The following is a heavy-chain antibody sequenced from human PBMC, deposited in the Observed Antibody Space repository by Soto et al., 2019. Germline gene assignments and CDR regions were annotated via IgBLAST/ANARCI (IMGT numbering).Heavy chain of an antibody. J-gene: IGHJ6*03. Sequence: ASVKLSCKASGFRFTSSAMQWVRQARGQRLEWIGWIVVGSGNTNYAQKFQERVAITRDMSTSTAYMELSSLRSEDTAVYYCAAGGRDYYYYYYMDVWGKGTTVTVSS. V-gene: IGHV1-58*02. CDR3: AAGGRDYYYYYYMDV. CDR2: IVVGSGNT. CDR1: GFRFTSSA. D-gene: IGHD3-16*01.